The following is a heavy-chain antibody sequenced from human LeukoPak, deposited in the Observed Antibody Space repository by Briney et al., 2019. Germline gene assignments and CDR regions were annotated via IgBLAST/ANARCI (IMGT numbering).Heavy chain of an antibody. CDR1: GYTFTSYD. CDR2: MNPNSGNT. V-gene: IGHV1-8*01. D-gene: IGHD3-22*01. CDR3: AVNYYDSRTFDY. Sequence: GASVKVSCKASGYTFTSYDINWVRQATGQGLEWMGWMNPNSGNTGYAQKFQGRVTMTRNTSISTAYMELSSLRSEDTAVYYCAVNYYDSRTFDYWGRGTLVTVSS. J-gene: IGHJ4*02.